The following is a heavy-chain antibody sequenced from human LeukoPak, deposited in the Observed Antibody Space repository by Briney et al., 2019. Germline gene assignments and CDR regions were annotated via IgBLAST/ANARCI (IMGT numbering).Heavy chain of an antibody. Sequence: PGRSLRLSCAASGFTFSSYAMHWVRQAPGKGREWVAVISYDGSNKYYADSVKGRFTISRDNSKNTLYLQMNSLRAEDTAVYYCARGASTGTTYFDYWGQGTLVTVSS. CDR3: ARGASTGTTYFDY. CDR2: ISYDGSNK. CDR1: GFTFSSYA. V-gene: IGHV3-30-3*01. D-gene: IGHD1-1*01. J-gene: IGHJ4*02.